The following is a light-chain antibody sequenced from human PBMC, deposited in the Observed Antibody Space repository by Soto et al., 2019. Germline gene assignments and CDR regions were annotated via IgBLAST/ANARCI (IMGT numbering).Light chain of an antibody. V-gene: IGLV1-44*01. CDR3: AAWDDSLNGYV. CDR1: SSNIGSNT. Sequence: QAALTRPPSGSGTPGQRGTISCSGNSSNIGSNTVNWYQQLPGTAPKLLVYSNNQRPSGVPDRFSGSKSGTSASLAISGLQSEDEADYYCAAWDDSLNGYVFGTGTKVTVL. J-gene: IGLJ1*01. CDR2: SNN.